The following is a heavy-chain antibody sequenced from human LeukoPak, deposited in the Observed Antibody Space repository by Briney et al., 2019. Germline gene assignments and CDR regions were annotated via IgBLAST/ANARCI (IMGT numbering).Heavy chain of an antibody. V-gene: IGHV1-8*02. CDR1: GYTFTGYY. D-gene: IGHD3-9*01. CDR2: MNPNSGNT. CDR3: ARGARGYFDWLLYLDY. Sequence: ASVKVSCKASGYTFTGYYMHWVRQAPGQGLEWMGWMNPNSGNTGYAQKFQGRVTMTRNTSISTAYMELSSLRSEDTAVYYCARGARGYFDWLLYLDYWGQGTLVTVSS. J-gene: IGHJ4*02.